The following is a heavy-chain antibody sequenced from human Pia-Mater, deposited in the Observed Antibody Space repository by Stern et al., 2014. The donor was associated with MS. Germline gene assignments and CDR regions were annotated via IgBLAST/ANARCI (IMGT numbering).Heavy chain of an antibody. D-gene: IGHD6-6*01. CDR2: IYWDVEK. V-gene: IGHV2-5*02. Sequence: QVTLRESGPTLVKPTQTLTLTCTFSGFSLRTSGAGVTWIRQPPGKALEWLAVIYWDVEKRYNPSLKTILTITRDPSKSQVVLTMTSMDPVDTATYYCSHLFSDASSSWFDPWGQGTLVTVSS. CDR3: SHLFSDASSSWFDP. J-gene: IGHJ5*02. CDR1: GFSLRTSGAG.